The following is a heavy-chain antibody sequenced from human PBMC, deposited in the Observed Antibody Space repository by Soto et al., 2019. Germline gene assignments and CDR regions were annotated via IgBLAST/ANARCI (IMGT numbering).Heavy chain of an antibody. CDR1: GGTFISYA. J-gene: IGHJ6*02. V-gene: IGHV1-69*13. Sequence: SVKVSCKASGGTFISYAISWGRQAPGQGLEWMGGIIPIFGTANYAQKFQGRVTITADESTSTAYMELSSLRSEDTAVYYCARSEPIVVVWSYYYYGMDVWGQGTTVTVSS. D-gene: IGHD3-22*01. CDR3: ARSEPIVVVWSYYYYGMDV. CDR2: IIPIFGTA.